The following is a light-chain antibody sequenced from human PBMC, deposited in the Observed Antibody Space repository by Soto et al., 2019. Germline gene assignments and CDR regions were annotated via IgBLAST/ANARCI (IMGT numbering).Light chain of an antibody. CDR2: SNN. V-gene: IGLV1-44*01. CDR1: SSNIGSNT. CDR3: AAWDDSLNGPV. Sequence: QSVLTQPPSASGTPGQRVTISCSGSSSNIGSNTVNWYQQLPGTAPKLLIYSNNQRSSGVPDRFSGSKSGTSASLAISGLQCEDEADYYCAAWDDSLNGPVFGGGTKLTVL. J-gene: IGLJ2*01.